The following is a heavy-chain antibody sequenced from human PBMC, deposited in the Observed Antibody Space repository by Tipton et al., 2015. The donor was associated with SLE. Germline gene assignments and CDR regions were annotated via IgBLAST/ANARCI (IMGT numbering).Heavy chain of an antibody. D-gene: IGHD3-22*01. J-gene: IGHJ4*02. Sequence: QVQLVQSGAEVKKPGASVKVSCKASGYTFTSYGISWVRQAPGQGLEWMGWISGYNGNTNYAQKLQGRVTMTTDTSTSTAYMELRSLRSDDTAVYYCARGPPPNYYDSSGYLGYWGQGTLVTVSS. CDR2: ISGYNGNT. CDR1: GYTFTSYG. CDR3: ARGPPPNYYDSSGYLGY. V-gene: IGHV1-18*01.